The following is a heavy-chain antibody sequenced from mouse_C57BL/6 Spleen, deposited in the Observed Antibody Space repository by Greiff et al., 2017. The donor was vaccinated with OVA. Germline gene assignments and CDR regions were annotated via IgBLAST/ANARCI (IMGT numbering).Heavy chain of an antibody. CDR3: ARDEGPLDY. V-gene: IGHV3-6*01. CDR2: ISYDGSN. Sequence: DVHLVESGPGLVKPSQSLSLTCSVTGYSITSGYYWNWIRQFPGNKLEWMGYISYDGSNNYNPSLKNRISITRDTSKNQFFLKLNSVTTEDTATYYCARDEGPLDYWGQGTTLTVSS. CDR1: GYSITSGYY. J-gene: IGHJ2*01.